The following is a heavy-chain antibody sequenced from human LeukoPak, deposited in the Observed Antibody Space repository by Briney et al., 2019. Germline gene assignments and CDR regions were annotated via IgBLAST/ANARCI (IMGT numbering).Heavy chain of an antibody. Sequence: GGSLRLSCQGSGYSFTSYWIGWVRQMPGKGLEWMGIIYTGDSDTRYSPSFQGQVTISADKSISTAYLQWSSLKASDTAMYYCARRDSSSWAPFDYWGQGTLVTVSS. J-gene: IGHJ4*02. V-gene: IGHV5-51*01. D-gene: IGHD6-13*01. CDR1: GYSFTSYW. CDR2: IYTGDSDT. CDR3: ARRDSSSWAPFDY.